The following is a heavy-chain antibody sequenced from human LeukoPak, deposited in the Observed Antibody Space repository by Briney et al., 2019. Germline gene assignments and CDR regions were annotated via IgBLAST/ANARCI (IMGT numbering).Heavy chain of an antibody. Sequence: PGGSLRLSCAASGFTFSSYWMSWVRQAPGKGLEWISYISTLGHTIYYADSVKGRFTISRDNAKNSLYLQMNNLRADDTAVYYCAYSGRFGELFDWGQGTLVTVSS. CDR2: ISTLGHTI. CDR3: AYSGRFGELFD. CDR1: GFTFSSYW. J-gene: IGHJ4*02. V-gene: IGHV3-48*04. D-gene: IGHD3-10*01.